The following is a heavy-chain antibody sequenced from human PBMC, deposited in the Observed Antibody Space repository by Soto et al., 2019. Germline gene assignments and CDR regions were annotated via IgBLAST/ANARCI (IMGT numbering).Heavy chain of an antibody. V-gene: IGHV3-74*01. D-gene: IGHD2-8*01. Sequence: EVQLVESGGGLVQPGKALRLSCAASGFTFSKYWMHWVRQAPGKGPVWVSYISSDGTTTDYADSVKGRFTISRDNAKNTLYLQMDSLRVDDTAVYYCAIHACTNDVCLEAAVTVGGALEYWGQGAQVTVSS. CDR2: ISSDGTTT. J-gene: IGHJ4*02. CDR3: AIHACTNDVCLEAAVTVGGALEY. CDR1: GFTFSKYW.